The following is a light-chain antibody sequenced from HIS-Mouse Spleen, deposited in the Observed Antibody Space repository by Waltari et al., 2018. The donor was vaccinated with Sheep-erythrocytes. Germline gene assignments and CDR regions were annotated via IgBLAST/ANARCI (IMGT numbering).Light chain of an antibody. CDR3: SSYTSSSSYV. CDR2: DVS. V-gene: IGLV2-14*03. CDR1: SSAVGGYNY. Sequence: QSALTQPASVSGSPGQSITISCTGTSSAVGGYNYVSWYQQHPGKAPKLMIYDVSNRASGVSNRFSGSKSGNTASLTISGLQAEDEADYYCSSYTSSSSYVFGTGTKVTVL. J-gene: IGLJ1*01.